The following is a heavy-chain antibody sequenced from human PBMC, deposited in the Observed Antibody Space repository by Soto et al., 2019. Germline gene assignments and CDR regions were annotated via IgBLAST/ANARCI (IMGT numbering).Heavy chain of an antibody. Sequence: PGGSLRLSCAASGFTFSNYGMNWVRQAPGKGLEWVSVISTNSRTTYYADSVKGRFTISRDNSKNTLYLKMNSLGAEDTAVYYCAKDPTYFDYWGQGTLVTVSS. CDR3: AKDPTYFDY. V-gene: IGHV3-23*01. J-gene: IGHJ4*02. CDR2: ISTNSRTT. CDR1: GFTFSNYG.